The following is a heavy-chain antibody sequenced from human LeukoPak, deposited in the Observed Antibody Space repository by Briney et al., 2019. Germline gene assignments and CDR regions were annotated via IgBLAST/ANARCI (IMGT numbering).Heavy chain of an antibody. V-gene: IGHV4/OR15-8*01. J-gene: IGHJ2*01. D-gene: IGHD6-13*01. Sequence: SETLSLTCVVSGASITSRIWWRWVRQPPGKGLEWIGEISHTGSIDYTPSLKSRATISLDKSKNQLSLNLTSVTAADTAMYYCARDNERRLTAAGTAAFDLWGRGTLVTVSS. CDR1: GASITSRIW. CDR3: ARDNERRLTAAGTAAFDL. CDR2: ISHTGSI.